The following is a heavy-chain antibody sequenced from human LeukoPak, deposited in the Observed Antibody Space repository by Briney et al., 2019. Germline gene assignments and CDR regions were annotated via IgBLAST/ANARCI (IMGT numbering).Heavy chain of an antibody. Sequence: ASVTVSCKASGYTFTSYYMHWVRQAPGQGLEWMGIINPSGGSTTYAQKFQGRVAMTRDTSTSTVDMELSSLRSEDTALYYCARSGTYYGPRFDCWGQGTLVTVSS. J-gene: IGHJ4*02. V-gene: IGHV1-46*01. D-gene: IGHD1-26*01. CDR2: INPSGGST. CDR1: GYTFTSYY. CDR3: ARSGTYYGPRFDC.